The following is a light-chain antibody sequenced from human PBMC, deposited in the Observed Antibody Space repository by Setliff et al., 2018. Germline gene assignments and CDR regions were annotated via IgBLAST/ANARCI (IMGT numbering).Light chain of an antibody. J-gene: IGLJ2*01. V-gene: IGLV1-51*01. CDR3: GTWDSSLSAVV. CDR1: SSNIGNNY. Sequence: QSALTQPPSVSAAPGQKVTISCSGSSSNIGNNYVSWYQQLPGTAPKLLIYDNNKRPSGIPDRFSGSKSGTSATLGITGLQTGDEADYYGGTWDSSLSAVVFGGGTKVTVL. CDR2: DNN.